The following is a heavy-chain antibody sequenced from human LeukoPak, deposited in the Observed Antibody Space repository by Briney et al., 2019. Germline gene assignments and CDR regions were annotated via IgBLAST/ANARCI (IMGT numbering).Heavy chain of an antibody. CDR3: ARSPTKRVPEDY. J-gene: IGHJ4*02. D-gene: IGHD2-2*01. V-gene: IGHV4-39*07. Sequence: SETLSLTCTVSGGSISGSSYYWGWIRQPPGTGLEWIGTIYYRGNTYYNPSLKSRVSISVDTSKNQFSLKLSSVTAADTAVYYCARSPTKRVPEDYWGQGTLVTVSS. CDR1: GGSISGSSYY. CDR2: IYYRGNT.